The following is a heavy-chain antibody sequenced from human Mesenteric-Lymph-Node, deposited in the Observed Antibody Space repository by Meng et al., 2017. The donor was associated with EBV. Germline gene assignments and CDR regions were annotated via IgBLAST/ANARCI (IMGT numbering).Heavy chain of an antibody. Sequence: VQPGQCGGGLGKPGGLPGLVFAASGFIFDDFYMHCIRHAPRKGVELLSYISRAGYTKSCTDSVKVGFTISTYNTKISLYLQINSLGDEDTDVYYCARVMDGDYFLFDYWGQGTLVTVSS. CDR3: ARVMDGDYFLFDY. CDR1: GFIFDDFY. V-gene: IGHV3-11*01. CDR2: ISRAGYTK. D-gene: IGHD4-17*01. J-gene: IGHJ4*02.